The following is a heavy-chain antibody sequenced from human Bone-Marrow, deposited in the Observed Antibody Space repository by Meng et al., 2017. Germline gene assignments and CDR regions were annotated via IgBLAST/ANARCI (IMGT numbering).Heavy chain of an antibody. Sequence: GESLKISCAASGFTFSDYYMSWIRQAPGKGLEWVSYISSSGSTIYYADSVKGRFTISRDNAKNSLYLQMNSLRAEDTAVYYCARVRGREKRYCSGGSCYFNWFDPWGQGTLVTVSS. CDR3: ARVRGREKRYCSGGSCYFNWFDP. V-gene: IGHV3-11*01. D-gene: IGHD2-15*01. CDR1: GFTFSDYY. CDR2: ISSSGSTI. J-gene: IGHJ5*02.